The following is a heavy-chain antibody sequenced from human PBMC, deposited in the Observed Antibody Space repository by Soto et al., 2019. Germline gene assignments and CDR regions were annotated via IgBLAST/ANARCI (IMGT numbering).Heavy chain of an antibody. CDR1: GFTFSSYA. D-gene: IGHD3-22*01. CDR2: ISYDGSNK. V-gene: IGHV3-30-3*01. Sequence: GGSLRLSCAASGFTFSSYAMHWVRQAPGKGLEWVAVISYDGSNKYYADSVKGRFTISRDNSKNTLYLQMNSLRAEDTAVYYCARCPYYYDSSGYYPHFDYWGQGTLVTVSS. CDR3: ARCPYYYDSSGYYPHFDY. J-gene: IGHJ4*02.